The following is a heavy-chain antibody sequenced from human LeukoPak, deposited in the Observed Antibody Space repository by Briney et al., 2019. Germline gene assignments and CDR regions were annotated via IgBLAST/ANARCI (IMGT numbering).Heavy chain of an antibody. CDR2: IYYSGST. D-gene: IGHD3-3*01. CDR1: GGSISSYY. V-gene: IGHV4-59*01. J-gene: IGHJ5*02. CDR3: ARAPLLGIFGLDP. Sequence: SETLSLTCTVSGGSISSYYWNWIRQPPGKGLEWIGYIYYSGSTNYNPSLKSRVTISVDTSKNQFSLKLSSVTAADTAVYYCARAPLLGIFGLDPWGQGTLVTVSS.